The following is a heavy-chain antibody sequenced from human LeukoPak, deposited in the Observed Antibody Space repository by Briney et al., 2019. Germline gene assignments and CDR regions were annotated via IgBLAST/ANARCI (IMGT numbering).Heavy chain of an antibody. CDR1: GFTYSSYG. CDR2: ISYDGSNK. CDR3: AKDPYGSGRYYFDY. D-gene: IGHD3-10*01. J-gene: IGHJ4*02. V-gene: IGHV3-30*18. Sequence: PGRSLRLSCAASGFTYSSYGMHWVRQAPGKGLEWVAVISYDGSNKYYADSVKGRFTISRDNSKNTLYLQMNSLRAEDTAVYYCAKDPYGSGRYYFDYWGQGTLVTVSS.